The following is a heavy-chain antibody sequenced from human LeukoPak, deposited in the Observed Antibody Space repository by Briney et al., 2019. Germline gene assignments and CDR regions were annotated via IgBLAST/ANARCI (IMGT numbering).Heavy chain of an antibody. CDR3: ARVPVPAPRRGLYFDY. J-gene: IGHJ4*02. CDR1: GYTFTSYY. D-gene: IGHD2-2*01. CDR2: MNLNSGDT. V-gene: IGHV1-2*02. Sequence: ASVKVSCKASGYTFTSYYMHWARQAPGQGLEWMGWMNLNSGDTYYAQNFQGRFSITSDTSKSTTYMDLASLAPEDTAVYYCARVPVPAPRRGLYFDYWGQGTLITVSS.